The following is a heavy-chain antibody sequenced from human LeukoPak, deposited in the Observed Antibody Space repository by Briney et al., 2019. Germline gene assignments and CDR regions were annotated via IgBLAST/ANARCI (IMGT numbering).Heavy chain of an antibody. V-gene: IGHV5-51*01. D-gene: IGHD3-10*01. J-gene: IGHJ4*02. CDR3: ARLGLGSGSSCDY. CDR2: IYPGDSET. Sequence: GESLKISCKGSGYSFTSYWIGWVRRMPGKGLEWMGFIYPGDSETKNSPSFQGQVTMSADKSISTAYLQWSSLKASDTAIYYCARLGLGSGSSCDYWGQGTLVIVSS. CDR1: GYSFTSYW.